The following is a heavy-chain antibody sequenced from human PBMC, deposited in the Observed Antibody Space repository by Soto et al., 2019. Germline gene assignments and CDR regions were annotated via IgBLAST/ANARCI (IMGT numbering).Heavy chain of an antibody. Sequence: QVQVVESGGGVVQPGKSLRLSCAASGFTFSSFGMHWVRQAPGKGLEWVAVITYDGTYKYYGDSVKGRFTISRDNSKDTLYLQMDSLRGEYTALYYCARGVVGAARPIDLWGQGTLVTVSS. J-gene: IGHJ5*02. CDR1: GFTFSSFG. CDR2: ITYDGTYK. V-gene: IGHV3-30*03. CDR3: ARGVVGAARPIDL. D-gene: IGHD1-26*01.